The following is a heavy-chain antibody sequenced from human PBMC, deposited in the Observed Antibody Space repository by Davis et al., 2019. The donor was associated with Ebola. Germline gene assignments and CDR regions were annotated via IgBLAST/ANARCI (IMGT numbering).Heavy chain of an antibody. CDR1: GGSFSGYY. V-gene: IGHV4-34*01. J-gene: IGHJ2*01. CDR3: ARPRPTYYYDSSGYYGNYWYFDL. Sequence: MPSETLSLTCAVYGGSFSGYYWSWIRQPPGKGLEWIGEINHSGSTYYNPSLKSRVTISVDRSKNQFSLKLSSVTAADTAVYYCARPRPTYYYDSSGYYGNYWYFDLWGRGTLVTVSS. CDR2: INHSGST. D-gene: IGHD3-22*01.